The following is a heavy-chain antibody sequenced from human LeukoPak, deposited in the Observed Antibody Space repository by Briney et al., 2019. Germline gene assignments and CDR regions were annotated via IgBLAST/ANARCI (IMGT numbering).Heavy chain of an antibody. J-gene: IGHJ5*02. CDR1: GYTFTSYY. D-gene: IGHD6-19*01. Sequence: GASVKVSCKASGYTFTSYYMHWVRQAPGQGLEWMGWINPNSGGTNYAQKFQGRVTMTRDTSISTAYMELSRLRSDDTAVYYCARENIAVAGTFDPWGQGTLVTVSS. CDR3: ARENIAVAGTFDP. V-gene: IGHV1-2*02. CDR2: INPNSGGT.